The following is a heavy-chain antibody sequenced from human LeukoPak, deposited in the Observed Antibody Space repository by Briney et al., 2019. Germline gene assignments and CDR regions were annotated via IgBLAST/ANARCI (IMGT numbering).Heavy chain of an antibody. V-gene: IGHV4-59*01. CDR1: GVSISNYY. Sequence: SETLSLTCTVSGVSISNYYWSWIRQPPGKGLEWIGYIYYSGSTNYNPSLQSRATISVDPSKSQFSLRLSSVTAADTAVYYCARGYFGSGFFDYWGQGILVTVSS. CDR3: ARGYFGSGFFDY. J-gene: IGHJ4*02. D-gene: IGHD3-10*01. CDR2: IYYSGST.